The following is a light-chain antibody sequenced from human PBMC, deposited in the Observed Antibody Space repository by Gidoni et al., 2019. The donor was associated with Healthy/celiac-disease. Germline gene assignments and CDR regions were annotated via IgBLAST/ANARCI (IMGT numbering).Light chain of an antibody. V-gene: IGLV1-40*01. J-gene: IGLJ2*01. CDR3: QSYDSSLSGSV. CDR1: SSNIGAVYD. CDR2: GNS. Sequence: QSVLTQPPSVSGAPGPRVTISCTGSSSNIGAVYDVHWYQQLPGTAPHLLIYGNSNRPSGVPDRFSGSKSGTSASLAITGLQAEDEADYYCQSYDSSLSGSVFGGGTKLTVL.